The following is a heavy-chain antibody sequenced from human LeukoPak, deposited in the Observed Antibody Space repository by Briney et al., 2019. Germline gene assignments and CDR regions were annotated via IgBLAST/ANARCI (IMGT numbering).Heavy chain of an antibody. D-gene: IGHD6-6*01. V-gene: IGHV3-30-3*01. J-gene: IGHJ4*02. CDR2: ISYDGSNK. Sequence: PGGSLRLSCAASGFTFSSYAMHWVRQAPGKGLEWVAVISYDGSNKYYADSVKGRFTISRDNAKNSLYLQMNSLRAEDTAVYYSARDWDIAARPGGAFDYWGQGTLVTVSS. CDR1: GFTFSSYA. CDR3: ARDWDIAARPGGAFDY.